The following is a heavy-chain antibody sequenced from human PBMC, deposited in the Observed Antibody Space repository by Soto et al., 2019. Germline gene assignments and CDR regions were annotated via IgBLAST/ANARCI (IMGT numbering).Heavy chain of an antibody. J-gene: IGHJ3*02. CDR1: GGSFSGYY. D-gene: IGHD3-9*01. V-gene: IGHV4-34*01. CDR2: INHSGST. CDR3: ARVYFDWLYYAXDI. Sequence: SETLSLTCAVYGGSFSGYYWSWIRQPPGKGLEWIGEINHSGSTNYNPSLKSRVTISVDTSKNQFSLKLSSVTAADTAVYYCARVYFDWLYYAXDIWGQGTMVTVSS.